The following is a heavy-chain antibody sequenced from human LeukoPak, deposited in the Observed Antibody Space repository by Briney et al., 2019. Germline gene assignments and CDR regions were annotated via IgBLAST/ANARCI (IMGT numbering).Heavy chain of an antibody. CDR2: IYSDNT. V-gene: IGHV3-53*01. J-gene: IGHJ4*02. Sequence: GGSLRLSCTVSGFTVSSNSMSWVRQAPGKGLEWVSFIYSDNTHYSDSVKGRFTTSRDNSKNTLYLQMNSLRAEDTAVYYCARVSSSVSKPLDYWGQGTLVTVSS. CDR3: ARVSSSVSKPLDY. CDR1: GFTVSSNS.